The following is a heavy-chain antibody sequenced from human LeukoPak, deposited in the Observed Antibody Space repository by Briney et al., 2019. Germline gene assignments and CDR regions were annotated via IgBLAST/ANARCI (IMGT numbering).Heavy chain of an antibody. CDR1: GGIFGSYA. CDR2: TIPIFDTP. Sequence: ALVKVSCKVSGGIFGSYAINWVRQAPGQGLEWLGRTIPIFDTPNYAQTFQGRVTISADKSTRTVYMELTSLRSEDTALYYCAKGSRLREAGSYRFWGQGTLVTVSS. V-gene: IGHV1-69*06. D-gene: IGHD3-16*02. J-gene: IGHJ4*02. CDR3: AKGSRLREAGSYRF.